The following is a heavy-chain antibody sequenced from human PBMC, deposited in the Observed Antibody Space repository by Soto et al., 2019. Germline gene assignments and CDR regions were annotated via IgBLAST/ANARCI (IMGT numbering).Heavy chain of an antibody. J-gene: IGHJ4*02. CDR2: INHSGST. D-gene: IGHD3-3*01. CDR3: ARGRFYYDFWSGYSYYFDY. CDR1: VGSFSGYY. V-gene: IGHV4-34*01. Sequence: PSETLSITCAVYVGSFSGYYWSWIRQPPGKGLEWIGEINHSGSTNYNPSLKSRVTISVDTSKNQFSLKLSSVTAADTAVYYCARGRFYYDFWSGYSYYFDYWGQGTLVTVSS.